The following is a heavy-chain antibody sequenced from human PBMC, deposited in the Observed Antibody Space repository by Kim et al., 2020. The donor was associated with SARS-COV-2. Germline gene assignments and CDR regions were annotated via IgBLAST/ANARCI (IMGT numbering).Heavy chain of an antibody. D-gene: IGHD2-2*01. V-gene: IGHV4-39*01. CDR3: ARLVVPAAFDY. J-gene: IGHJ4*02. Sequence: SYTPSLRGQVAISVDPAKSQCSLKLSSVTAADTAVYYCARLVVPAAFDYWGQGTLVTVSS.